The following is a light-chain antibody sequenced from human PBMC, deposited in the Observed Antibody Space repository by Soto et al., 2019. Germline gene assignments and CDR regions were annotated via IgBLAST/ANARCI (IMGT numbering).Light chain of an antibody. CDR1: QRVSDSC. CDR2: GAS. Sequence: EIVLTQSPGTQSLSPGESAALSCRASQRVSDSCLAWYQQKPGQAPRLLIYGASSRATGIPDRFRGSGSGTDFTLTISRLEPEDFAVYYCQQYGSSPPVTFGQGTRLE. V-gene: IGKV3-20*01. J-gene: IGKJ5*01. CDR3: QQYGSSPPVT.